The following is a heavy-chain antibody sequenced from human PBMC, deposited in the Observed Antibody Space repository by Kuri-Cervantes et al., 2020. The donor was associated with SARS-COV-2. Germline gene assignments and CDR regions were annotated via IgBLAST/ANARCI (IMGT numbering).Heavy chain of an antibody. J-gene: IGHJ3*02. CDR2: ISSSSSYT. Sequence: GGSLRLSCAASGFPFDNHAMYWVRQAPGKGLEWVSYISSSSSYTNYADSVKGRFTISRDNAKNSLYLQMNSLRAEDTAVYYCANPGRNDAFDIWGQGTMVTVSS. D-gene: IGHD2-8*02. CDR1: GFPFDNHA. CDR3: ANPGRNDAFDI. V-gene: IGHV3-11*03.